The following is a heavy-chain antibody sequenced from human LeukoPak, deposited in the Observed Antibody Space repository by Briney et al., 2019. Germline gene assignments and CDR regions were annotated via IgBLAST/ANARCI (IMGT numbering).Heavy chain of an antibody. Sequence: PGGSLRLSCAASEFSFSSYWMSWVRQAPGKGLECVSFLYTGGDTYYADSVKGRFTISRDNSKNTLYLQMNSLRAEDTAVYYCARGPGSRGIFDYWGQGTLVTVSS. CDR2: LYTGGDT. J-gene: IGHJ4*02. CDR1: EFSFSSYW. V-gene: IGHV3-53*01. D-gene: IGHD3-10*01. CDR3: ARGPGSRGIFDY.